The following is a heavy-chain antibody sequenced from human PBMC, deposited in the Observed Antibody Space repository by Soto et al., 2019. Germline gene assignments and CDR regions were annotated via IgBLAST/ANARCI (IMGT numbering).Heavy chain of an antibody. J-gene: IGHJ6*03. V-gene: IGHV3-74*01. CDR3: ARSRHYDILTGYYNVLYYYYMDV. CDR1: GFTFSSYW. Sequence: EVQLVESGGGLVQPGGSLRLSCAASGFTFSSYWMHWVRQAPGKGLVWVSRINSDGSSTSYADSVKGRFTISRDNAKKTLYLQMNSLRAEDTAVYYCARSRHYDILTGYYNVLYYYYMDVWGKGTTVTVSS. D-gene: IGHD3-9*01. CDR2: INSDGSST.